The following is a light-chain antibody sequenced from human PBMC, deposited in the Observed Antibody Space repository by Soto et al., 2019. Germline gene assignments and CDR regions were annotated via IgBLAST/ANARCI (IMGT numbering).Light chain of an antibody. CDR1: QSIINL. CDR2: KAS. V-gene: IGKV1-5*03. Sequence: DIQMTQSPSTLSASVGDRVTITCRASQSIINLLAWYQQKPGKAPYLLIYKASSLQSGVPSRFSGSASGTEFSLTISSLQPDDFASYYCQQYYSYPWMFGQGTKVKI. J-gene: IGKJ1*01. CDR3: QQYYSYPWM.